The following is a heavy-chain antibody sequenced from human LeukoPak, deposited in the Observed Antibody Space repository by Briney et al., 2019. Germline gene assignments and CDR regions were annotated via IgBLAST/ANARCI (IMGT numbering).Heavy chain of an antibody. D-gene: IGHD6-13*01. CDR1: GGSISSYY. Sequence: SETLSLTCTVSGGSISSYYWSWIRQPPGKGLEWIGYIYYSGSTNYNPSLKGRVTISVDTSKNQFSLKLSSVTAADTAVYYCARTGSSSWSWFDPWGQGTLVTVSS. V-gene: IGHV4-59*01. CDR2: IYYSGST. CDR3: ARTGSSSWSWFDP. J-gene: IGHJ5*02.